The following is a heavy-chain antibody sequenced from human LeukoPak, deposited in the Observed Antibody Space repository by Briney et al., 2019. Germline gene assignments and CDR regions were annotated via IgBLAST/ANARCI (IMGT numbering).Heavy chain of an antibody. D-gene: IGHD3-10*01. CDR3: ARVDGSGGMDV. Sequence: ASVKVSCKASGGTFSSYAISWVRQAPGQGLEWMGGIIPIFGTANYAQKLQGRVTITADKSTSTAYMELSSLRSEDTAVYYCARVDGSGGMDVWGKGTTVTVSS. CDR2: IIPIFGTA. V-gene: IGHV1-69*06. CDR1: GGTFSSYA. J-gene: IGHJ6*04.